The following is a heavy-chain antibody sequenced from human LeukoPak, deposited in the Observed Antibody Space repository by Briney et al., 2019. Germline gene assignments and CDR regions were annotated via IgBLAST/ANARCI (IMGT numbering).Heavy chain of an antibody. V-gene: IGHV1-2*02. CDR1: GYTFIDYY. Sequence: GASVRVSCKAPGYTFIDYYIHWVRQAPGQGLEWMGWINPHTGGTNYAQRFQGRVTMTRDTSITTAYMDLSRLRSDDTAVYYCARQPGGDYGGNLDYWGQGTLVTVSS. J-gene: IGHJ4*02. D-gene: IGHD4-23*01. CDR3: ARQPGGDYGGNLDY. CDR2: INPHTGGT.